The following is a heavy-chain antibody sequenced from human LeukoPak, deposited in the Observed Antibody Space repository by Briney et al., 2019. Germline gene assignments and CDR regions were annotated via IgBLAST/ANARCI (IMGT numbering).Heavy chain of an antibody. V-gene: IGHV3-7*01. CDR3: ARVQPLEWLTHSFDY. D-gene: IGHD3-3*01. CDR2: IKQDGSEK. Sequence: PGGSLRLSCAASGFTFSSYWMSWVRQAPGKGLEWVANIKQDGSEKYYVDSVKGRFTISRDNAKSSLYLQMNTLRAEDTAVYYCARVQPLEWLTHSFDYWGQGTLVTVSS. CDR1: GFTFSSYW. J-gene: IGHJ4*02.